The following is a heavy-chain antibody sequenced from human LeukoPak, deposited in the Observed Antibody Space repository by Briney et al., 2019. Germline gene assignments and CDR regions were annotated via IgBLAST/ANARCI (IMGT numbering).Heavy chain of an antibody. Sequence: SETLSLTCTVSGGSISSYYWSWIRQPAGKGLEWIGRIYTSGSTNYNPSLKSRVTMSVDTSKNQFSLKLSSVTAADTAVYYCAGESSGWSLYAFDIWGQGTMVTVSS. CDR3: AGESSGWSLYAFDI. V-gene: IGHV4-4*07. CDR1: GGSISSYY. CDR2: IYTSGST. J-gene: IGHJ3*02. D-gene: IGHD6-19*01.